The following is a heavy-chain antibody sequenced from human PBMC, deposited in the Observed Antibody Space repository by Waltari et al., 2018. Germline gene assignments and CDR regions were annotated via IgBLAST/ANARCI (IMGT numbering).Heavy chain of an antibody. D-gene: IGHD3-9*01. Sequence: QVHLQQWGAGLLKPSETLSLTCGVYSGSLTGYHWNWIRQAPGKGLEWIGDINHSGNTDYNPSLDSRVTISADTSKNQFSLHLTSVTAADTAVYYCARGHPFTIVSPRYYYYYYMDVWDKGTAVTVSS. CDR3: ARGHPFTIVSPRYYYYYYMDV. CDR2: INHSGNT. J-gene: IGHJ6*03. V-gene: IGHV4-34*01. CDR1: SGSLTGYH.